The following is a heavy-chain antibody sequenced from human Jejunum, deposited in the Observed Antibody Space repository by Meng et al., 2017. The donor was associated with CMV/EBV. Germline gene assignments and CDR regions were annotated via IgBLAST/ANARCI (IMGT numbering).Heavy chain of an antibody. Sequence: SGFSFRNYVLHWLRQTPAQVLEWVAVTSYDATYKSYAASVKGRFTISRDNSRNTLYLEMNSLRAADTAIYYCARDLGTKVPYYFDYWGQGTLVTVSS. J-gene: IGHJ4*02. V-gene: IGHV3-30*03. CDR3: ARDLGTKVPYYFDY. D-gene: IGHD3-10*01. CDR1: GFSFRNYV. CDR2: TSYDATYK.